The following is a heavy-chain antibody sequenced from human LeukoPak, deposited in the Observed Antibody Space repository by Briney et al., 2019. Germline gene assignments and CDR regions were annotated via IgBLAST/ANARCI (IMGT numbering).Heavy chain of an antibody. V-gene: IGHV4-30-2*01. CDR2: IYHSGST. J-gene: IGHJ2*01. CDR3: ARDCSSTSCSNYWYFDL. D-gene: IGHD2-2*01. CDR1: GGSISSGGYY. Sequence: PSQTPSLTCTVSGGSISSGGYYWSWIRQPPGKGLEWIGYIYHSGSTYYNPSLKSRVTISVDRSKNQFSLKLSSVTAADTAVYYCARDCSSTSCSNYWYFDLWGRGTLVTVSS.